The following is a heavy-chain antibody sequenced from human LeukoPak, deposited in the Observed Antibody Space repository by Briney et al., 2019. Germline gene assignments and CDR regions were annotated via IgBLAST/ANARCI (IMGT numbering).Heavy chain of an antibody. J-gene: IGHJ1*01. CDR1: GGSFSGYY. D-gene: IGHD4-17*01. Sequence: SETLSLTCAVYGGSFSGYYWGWIRQPPGKGLEWIGTIYYRGSTYYNPSLKSRVTISVDTPKNQFSLKLSSVTAADTAVYYCARDGGSYSDIAEYFQHWGQGTLVTVSS. V-gene: IGHV4-34*01. CDR3: ARDGGSYSDIAEYFQH. CDR2: IYYRGST.